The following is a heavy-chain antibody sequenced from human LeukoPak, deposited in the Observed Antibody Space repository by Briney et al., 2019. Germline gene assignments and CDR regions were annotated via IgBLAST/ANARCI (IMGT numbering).Heavy chain of an antibody. V-gene: IGHV3-74*01. D-gene: IGHD6-13*01. CDR2: MNTDGSDR. CDR1: GFSFNTYW. Sequence: GGSLGLSCAASGFSFNTYWMHWVRQVPGKGLVWVSGMNTDGSDRSYADSVKGRFTISRDNAKNTLYLQMNSLRAEDTAVYYCARDHSSWEVPSDYWGQGTLVTVSS. CDR3: ARDHSSWEVPSDY. J-gene: IGHJ4*02.